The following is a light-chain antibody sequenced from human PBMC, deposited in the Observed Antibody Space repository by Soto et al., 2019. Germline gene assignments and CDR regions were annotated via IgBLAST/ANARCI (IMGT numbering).Light chain of an antibody. CDR2: VAS. Sequence: EIVLTQSPGTLSLSPGERATLSCRASQSVSSSYLAWYQQKPGQAPMLLIYVASSRATGIPDRFSGSGSGTDFTLTISRLEPEDFAVYYCQPYGSSPQTFGQGTKVEIK. CDR1: QSVSSSY. J-gene: IGKJ1*01. V-gene: IGKV3-20*01. CDR3: QPYGSSPQT.